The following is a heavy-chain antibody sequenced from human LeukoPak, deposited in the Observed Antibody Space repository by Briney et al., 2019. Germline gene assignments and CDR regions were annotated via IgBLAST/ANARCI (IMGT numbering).Heavy chain of an antibody. Sequence: PSETLSLTCTVSGGSISSYYWGWIRQPPGKGLEWIGSIYYSGSTYYNPSLKSRVTISVDTSKNQFSLKLSSVTAADTAVYYCARHGTNGMVNWFDPWGQGTLVTVSS. D-gene: IGHD2-8*01. CDR1: GGSISSYY. V-gene: IGHV4-39*01. CDR2: IYYSGST. CDR3: ARHGTNGMVNWFDP. J-gene: IGHJ5*02.